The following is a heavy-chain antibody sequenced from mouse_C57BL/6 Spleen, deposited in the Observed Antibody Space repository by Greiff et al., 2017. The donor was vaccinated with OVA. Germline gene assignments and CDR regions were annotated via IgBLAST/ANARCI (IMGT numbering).Heavy chain of an antibody. CDR1: GYTFTSYW. CDR3: AGSSPFAY. J-gene: IGHJ3*01. Sequence: QVQLKQPGAELVKPGASVKVSCKASGYTFTSYWMHWVKQRPAQGLEWIGRIHPSASDTNYNQKFTGKATLTLDKSSSTAYMQLSSLTSEDSAVYYCAGSSPFAYWGQGTLVTVSA. CDR2: IHPSASDT. V-gene: IGHV1-74*01. D-gene: IGHD1-1*01.